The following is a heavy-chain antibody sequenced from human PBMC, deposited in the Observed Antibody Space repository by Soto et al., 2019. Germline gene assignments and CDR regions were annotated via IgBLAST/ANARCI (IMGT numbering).Heavy chain of an antibody. J-gene: IGHJ4*02. CDR1: GGSINSGGYY. D-gene: IGHD1-26*01. V-gene: IGHV4-31*03. CDR3: ARDIVEASHFDY. Sequence: QVQLQESGPGLVKPSQTLSLTCTVSGGSINSGGYYWSWIRQHPGKGLEWIGYIYYSGSTYYNPSLTSRVTISVDTSKNQFSLKLSSVTAADTDVYYCARDIVEASHFDYWGQGTLVTVSS. CDR2: IYYSGST.